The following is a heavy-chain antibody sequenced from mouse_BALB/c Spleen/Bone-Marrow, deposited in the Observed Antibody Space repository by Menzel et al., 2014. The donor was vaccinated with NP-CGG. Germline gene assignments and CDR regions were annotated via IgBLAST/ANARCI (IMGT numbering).Heavy chain of an antibody. CDR3: ARDLGDY. D-gene: IGHD4-1*01. Sequence: EVKLMESGGGLVQPGGSLRLSCATSGFTFTDYYTSWVRQPLGKALEWLGFIRNKANGYTTEYSASVKGRFTISRDNSQSILYLQMNTLRAEGSATYYCARDLGDYWGQGTTLTVSS. V-gene: IGHV7-3*02. CDR2: IRNKANGYTT. CDR1: GFTFTDYY. J-gene: IGHJ2*01.